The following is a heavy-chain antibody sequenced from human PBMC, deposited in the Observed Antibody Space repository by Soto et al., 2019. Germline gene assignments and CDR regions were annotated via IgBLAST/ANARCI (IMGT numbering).Heavy chain of an antibody. J-gene: IGHJ4*02. CDR2: ISAYNGNT. CDR3: ARVNTMVRGVISLFDY. V-gene: IGHV1-18*01. CDR1: GYTFTSYG. Sequence: ASVKVSCKASGYTFTSYGISWVRQAPGQGLEWMGWISAYNGNTNYAQKLQGRVTMTTDTSKSTAYMELRSLRSDDTAVYYCARVNTMVRGVISLFDYWGQGTLVTVSS. D-gene: IGHD3-10*01.